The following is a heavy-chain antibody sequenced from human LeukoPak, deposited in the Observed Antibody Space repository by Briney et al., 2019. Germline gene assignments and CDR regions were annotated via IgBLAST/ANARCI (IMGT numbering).Heavy chain of an antibody. V-gene: IGHV1-69*13. CDR2: IIPIFGTA. CDR3: AREAYPGYFDH. CDR1: GYTFTSYA. Sequence: SVKVSCKASGYTFTSYAISWVRQAPGQGLEWMGGIIPIFGTANYAQKFQGRVTITADESTSTAYMELSSLRSEDTAVYYCAREAYPGYFDHWGQGTLVTVSS. J-gene: IGHJ4*02.